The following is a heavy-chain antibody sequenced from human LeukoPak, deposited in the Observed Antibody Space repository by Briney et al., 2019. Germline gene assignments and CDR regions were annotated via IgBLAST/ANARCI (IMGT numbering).Heavy chain of an antibody. D-gene: IGHD3-16*02. CDR1: GFTFDDYA. CDR3: ARARKSMITFGGVIVRTLDY. CDR2: ISWNSGSI. V-gene: IGHV3-9*01. J-gene: IGHJ4*02. Sequence: PGGSLRLSCAASGFTFDDYAMHWVRQAPGKGLEWVSGISWNSGSIGYADSVKGRFTISRDNAKNSLYLQMNSLRAEDTAVYYCARARKSMITFGGVIVRTLDYWGQGTLVTVSS.